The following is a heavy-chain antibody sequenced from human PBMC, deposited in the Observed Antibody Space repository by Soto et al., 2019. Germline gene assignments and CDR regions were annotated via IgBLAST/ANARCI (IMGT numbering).Heavy chain of an antibody. CDR1: GGSISSSSYY. CDR2: IYYSGST. J-gene: IGHJ6*02. V-gene: IGHV4-39*01. D-gene: IGHD3-10*01. Sequence: SETLSLTCTVSGGSISSSSYYWGWIRQPPGKGLEWIGSIYYSGSTYYNPSLKSRVTISVDTSKNQFSLKLSSVTAADTAVYYCARGSHGEFTGMDVWGQGTTVTVSS. CDR3: ARGSHGEFTGMDV.